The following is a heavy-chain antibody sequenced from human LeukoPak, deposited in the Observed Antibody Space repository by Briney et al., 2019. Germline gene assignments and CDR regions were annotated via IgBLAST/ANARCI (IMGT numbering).Heavy chain of an antibody. Sequence: SETLSLTCTVSRGSISSISYYRGWIRPPPGKGLEWIGSISYSGSPYYNPSLQSRVTISVDTSKNQFSLKLSSVTAADTAVYYCAREEMATPHWGQGTLVTVSS. V-gene: IGHV4-39*02. D-gene: IGHD5-24*01. CDR1: RGSISSISYY. CDR3: AREEMATPH. CDR2: ISYSGSP. J-gene: IGHJ4*02.